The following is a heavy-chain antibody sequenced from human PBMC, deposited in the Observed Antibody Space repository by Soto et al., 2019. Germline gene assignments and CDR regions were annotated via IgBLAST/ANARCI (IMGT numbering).Heavy chain of an antibody. CDR3: ATRSPAFDY. J-gene: IGHJ4*02. V-gene: IGHV1-18*01. Sequence: QVQLGQSGPEVKKPGASVKVSCKTSGYTFTNFGISWVRQAPGQGLEWMGWVTTDKGKTTYAQKFQGRVTMTTDTSTSTAYMELRSLRSDDTAVYYCATRSPAFDYWGQGTLVTVSS. CDR1: GYTFTNFG. CDR2: VTTDKGKT.